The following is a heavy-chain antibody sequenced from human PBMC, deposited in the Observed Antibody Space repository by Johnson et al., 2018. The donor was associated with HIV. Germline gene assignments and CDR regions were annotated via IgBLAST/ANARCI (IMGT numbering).Heavy chain of an antibody. CDR3: AGVIRIGGMGGGSSSDAFDI. CDR2: INWNGGST. CDR1: GFTFDDYT. J-gene: IGHJ3*02. Sequence: EVQLVESGGVVVQPGGSLRLSCAASGFTFDDYTMHWVRQAPGKGLEWVSGINWNGGSTSYADSVKGRFTISRDNAKNSLYLQMNSLRAEETALYYCAGVIRIGGMGGGSSSDAFDIWGQGTMVTVSS. V-gene: IGHV3-20*04. D-gene: IGHD2-15*01.